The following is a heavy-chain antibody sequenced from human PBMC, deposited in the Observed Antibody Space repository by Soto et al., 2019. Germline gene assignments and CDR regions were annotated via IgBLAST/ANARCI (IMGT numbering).Heavy chain of an antibody. Sequence: QVQLVQSGAEGKKPGSSVKVSCKASGGTFSSYAISWVRQAPGQGLEWMGGIIPIFGTANYAQKCQGRVRITADKSAGTAYMDLSRLRSEYTAAYYCAARPGYGDSDSSGYDYFEDWGEASLVTVSS. V-gene: IGHV1-69*06. CDR1: GGTFSSYA. CDR3: AARPGYGDSDSSGYDYFED. D-gene: IGHD3-22*01. J-gene: IGHJ4*02. CDR2: IIPIFGTA.